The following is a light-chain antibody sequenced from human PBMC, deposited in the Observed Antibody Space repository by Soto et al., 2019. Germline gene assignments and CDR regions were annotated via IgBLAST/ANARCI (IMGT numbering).Light chain of an antibody. J-gene: IGLJ1*01. CDR3: SSYTSDSSYV. CDR1: SSDVGGYNY. Sequence: QSVLAQPACVSVSPGQSITSSCTGTSSDVGGYNYVSWYQQHPGKAPQLMIYAVSNRPSGVSNRFSASKSGNTASLFISGLQAEDEADYYCSSYTSDSSYVFGSGTKVTVL. CDR2: AVS. V-gene: IGLV2-14*01.